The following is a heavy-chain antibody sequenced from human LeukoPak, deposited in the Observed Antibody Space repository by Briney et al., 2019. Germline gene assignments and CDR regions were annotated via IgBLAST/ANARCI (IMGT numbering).Heavy chain of an antibody. J-gene: IGHJ4*02. V-gene: IGHV1-69*01. CDR3: AREREPPGYYYDSSGYYQGYFDY. D-gene: IGHD3-22*01. CDR2: IITIFGTA. CDR1: GGTFSSYA. Sequence: SSVKVSCKASGGTFSSYAISWVRQAPGQGLEWMGGIITIFGTANYAQKFQGRVTITADESTSTAYMELSSLRSEDTAVYYCAREREPPGYYYDSSGYYQGYFDYWGQGTLVTVSS.